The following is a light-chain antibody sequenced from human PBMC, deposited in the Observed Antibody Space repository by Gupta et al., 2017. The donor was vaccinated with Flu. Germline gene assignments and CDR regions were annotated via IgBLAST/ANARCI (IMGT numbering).Light chain of an antibody. CDR2: AAS. CDR3: QRTDNFPWT. CDR1: QGISAW. J-gene: IGKJ1*01. V-gene: IGKV1-12*01. Sequence: PSAVCASVGDTVTITWRASQGISAWLAWYQQKPGKAPKLLMSAASSLESGVPTRFSGSGSGTDFTLTISRLQPEDFATYYCQRTDNFPWTFGQGTKVEIK.